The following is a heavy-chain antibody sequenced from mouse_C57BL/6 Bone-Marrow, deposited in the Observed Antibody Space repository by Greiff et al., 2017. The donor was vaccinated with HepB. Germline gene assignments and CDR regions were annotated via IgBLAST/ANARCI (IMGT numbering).Heavy chain of an antibody. J-gene: IGHJ2*01. V-gene: IGHV1-69*01. Sequence: QVQLQQPGAELVMPGASVKLSCKASGYTFTSYWMHWVKQRPGQGLEWIGEIDPSDSYTNYNQKFKGKSTLTVDKSSSTAYMQLSSLTSEDSAVYYCARTGYYEDDVFDYWGQGTTLTVSS. D-gene: IGHD2-4*01. CDR3: ARTGYYEDDVFDY. CDR1: GYTFTSYW. CDR2: IDPSDSYT.